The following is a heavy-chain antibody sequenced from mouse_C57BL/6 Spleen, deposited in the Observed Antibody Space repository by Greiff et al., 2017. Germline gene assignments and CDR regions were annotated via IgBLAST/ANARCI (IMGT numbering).Heavy chain of an antibody. CDR2: IYPRDGST. CDR1: GYTFTDHT. V-gene: IGHV1-78*01. CDR3: ARGAQATYYYAMDY. J-gene: IGHJ4*01. Sequence: QVQLQQSDAELVKPGASVKISCKVSGYTFTDHTIHWMKQRPEPGLEWIGYIYPRDGSTKYNEKFKGKATLTADKSSGTAYMQLNSLTSEDSAVYFCARGAQATYYYAMDYWGQGTSVTVSS. D-gene: IGHD3-2*02.